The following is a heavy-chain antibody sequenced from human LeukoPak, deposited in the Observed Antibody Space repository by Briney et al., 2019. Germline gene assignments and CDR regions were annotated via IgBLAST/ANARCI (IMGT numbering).Heavy chain of an antibody. CDR2: ISGTSAGT. V-gene: IGHV3-23*01. CDR3: AKPSAPSGSNAFDI. CDR1: GFTFSSYS. J-gene: IGHJ3*02. D-gene: IGHD3-3*01. Sequence: GESLRLSCAASGFTFSSYSMSWVRQAPGKGLEWVSVISGTSAGTYYADSVKGRFTISRDNFKNTLYLQMNSLRAEDTAVYYCAKPSAPSGSNAFDIWGQGTMVTVSS.